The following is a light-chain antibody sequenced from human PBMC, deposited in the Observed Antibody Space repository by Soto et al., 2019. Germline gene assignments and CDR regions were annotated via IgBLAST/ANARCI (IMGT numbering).Light chain of an antibody. V-gene: IGKV1-5*03. CDR3: QQYNSYPWT. CDR2: KAS. Sequence: DIQMTQSPSTLSASVGDRVTITCRASQSISSLLAWYQQKPGKAPKLLIYKASSLESGVPSRFSGSGSGTEFTLTISSLQPDDFATYCCQQYNSYPWTFGQGTKVEIK. J-gene: IGKJ1*01. CDR1: QSISSL.